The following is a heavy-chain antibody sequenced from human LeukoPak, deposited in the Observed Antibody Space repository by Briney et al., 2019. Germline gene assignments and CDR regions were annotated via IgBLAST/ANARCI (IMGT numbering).Heavy chain of an antibody. V-gene: IGHV4-38-2*02. CDR3: ARALKDCTNGVCYTFGYYYYYMDV. D-gene: IGHD2-8*01. CDR2: ISHSGST. CDR1: GYSISSGYY. Sequence: SETLSLTCTVSGYSISSGYYWGWIRQPPGKGLEWIGSISHSGSTYYNPSLKSRVTVSVDTSKNQFSLKLSSVTAADTAVYYCARALKDCTNGVCYTFGYYYYYMDVWGKGTTVTVSS. J-gene: IGHJ6*03.